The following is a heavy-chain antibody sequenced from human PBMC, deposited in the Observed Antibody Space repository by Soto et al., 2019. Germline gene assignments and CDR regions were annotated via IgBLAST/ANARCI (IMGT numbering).Heavy chain of an antibody. CDR1: GFTFTSSA. CDR2: IVVGSGNT. Sequence: SVKVSCKASGFTFTSSAVQWVRQARGQRLEWIGWIVVGSGNTNYAQKFQERVTITRDMSTSTAYMELSSLRSEDTAVYYCAAEGADYYYYYGMDVWGQGTTVTVSS. J-gene: IGHJ6*02. CDR3: AAEGADYYYYYGMDV. V-gene: IGHV1-58*01. D-gene: IGHD1-26*01.